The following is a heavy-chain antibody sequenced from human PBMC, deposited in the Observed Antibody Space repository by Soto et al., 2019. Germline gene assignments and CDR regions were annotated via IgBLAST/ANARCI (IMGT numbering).Heavy chain of an antibody. Sequence: EVQLVESGGGLVQPGGSLRLSCAASGFTFSNYWMTWVRLAPGKGLEWVANIKEDGGERNYVDSVEGRFTISRDNSKNSMFLQMNSLRAEDTAVYFCARDDTHYFENSRSYYDAMDYWGQGTLVTVSS. CDR1: GFTFSNYW. CDR2: IKEDGGER. J-gene: IGHJ4*02. V-gene: IGHV3-7*03. D-gene: IGHD3-22*01. CDR3: ARDDTHYFENSRSYYDAMDY.